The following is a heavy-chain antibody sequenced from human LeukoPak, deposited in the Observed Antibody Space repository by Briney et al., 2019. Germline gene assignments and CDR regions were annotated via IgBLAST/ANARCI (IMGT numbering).Heavy chain of an antibody. CDR2: MNPNSGNT. V-gene: IGHV1-8*01. Sequence: GASVKVSCKASGYTFTSYDINWVRQATGQGLEWMGWMNPNSGNTGYAQKFQGRVTMTRNTSISTAYMELSSLRSEDTAVYYCARGRKDVLLWFGERHNWFDPWGQGTLVTVSS. CDR3: ARGRKDVLLWFGERHNWFDP. J-gene: IGHJ5*02. D-gene: IGHD3-10*01. CDR1: GYTFTSYD.